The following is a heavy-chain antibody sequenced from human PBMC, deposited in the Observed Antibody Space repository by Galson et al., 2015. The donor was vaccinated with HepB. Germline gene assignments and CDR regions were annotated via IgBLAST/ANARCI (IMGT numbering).Heavy chain of an antibody. D-gene: IGHD4/OR15-4a*01. CDR1: GYTFTSNG. CDR3: ARDRDYRFDL. V-gene: IGHV1-18*04. CDR2: ISSYGGNT. Sequence: SVKVSCKASGYTFTSNGISWVRQTPRQGLEWLGWISSYGGNTKYAQKYQGRITLTRDTSTSTAYLELRSLRSDDTAVYYCARDRDYRFDLWGQGTLVTVSS. J-gene: IGHJ4*02.